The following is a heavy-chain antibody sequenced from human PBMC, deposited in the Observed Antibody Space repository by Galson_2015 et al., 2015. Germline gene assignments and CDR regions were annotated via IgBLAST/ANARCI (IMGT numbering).Heavy chain of an antibody. CDR2: ISSYGGTI. J-gene: IGHJ5*02. CDR3: ARGEGIFSA. D-gene: IGHD3-9*01. V-gene: IGHV3-48*03. Sequence: SLRLSCAVSGFTFSSYEMNWVRQAPGKGLEWVSYISSYGGTIYYADSVKGRFTISRDNAKYSLYLQMDSLRAEDTAVYYCARGEGIFSAWGQGTLVTVSS. CDR1: GFTFSSYE.